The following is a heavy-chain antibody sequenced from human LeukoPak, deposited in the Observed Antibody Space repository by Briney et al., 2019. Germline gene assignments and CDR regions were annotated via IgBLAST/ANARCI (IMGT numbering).Heavy chain of an antibody. CDR1: GFTFSSYG. CDR3: AKDMGMGGVDY. D-gene: IGHD7-27*01. J-gene: IGHJ4*02. CDR2: ISYDGSNK. V-gene: IGHV3-30*18. Sequence: GGSLRLSCAASGFTFSSYGMHWVRQAPGKGLEWVAVISYDGSNKYYADSVKGRFTISRDNSKNTLYLQMNSLRAEDTAVYYCAKDMGMGGVDYWGQGTLVTVSS.